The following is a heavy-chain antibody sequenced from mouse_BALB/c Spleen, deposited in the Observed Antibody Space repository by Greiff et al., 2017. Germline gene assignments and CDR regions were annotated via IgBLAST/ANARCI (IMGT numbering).Heavy chain of an antibody. CDR2: INPYNDGT. CDR3: ARGGLTLFAY. D-gene: IGHD1-1*01. CDR1: GYTFTSYV. V-gene: IGHV1-14*01. Sequence: LVESGPELVKPGASVKMSCKASGYTFTSYVMHWVKQKPGQGLEWIGYINPYNDGTKYNEKFKGKATLTSDKSSSTAYMDLSSQTSEDSAVYYCARGGLTLFAYWGQGTLVTVSA. J-gene: IGHJ3*01.